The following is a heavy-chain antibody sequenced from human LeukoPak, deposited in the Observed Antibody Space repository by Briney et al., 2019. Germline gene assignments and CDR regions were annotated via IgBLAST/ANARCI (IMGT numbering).Heavy chain of an antibody. CDR3: AKDLVVRDNTVFDY. CDR2: IRYDGSNK. Sequence: PAGTLSLTCAASGFTFSSYGRHWLRQAPGKGLEGVAFIRYDGSNKYYADSVKGRFTISRDNSKSTLYLQMSSLRAEDTAVYYCAKDLVVRDNTVFDYWGQGTLVTVSS. J-gene: IGHJ4*02. D-gene: IGHD3-10*01. V-gene: IGHV3-30*02. CDR1: GFTFSSYG.